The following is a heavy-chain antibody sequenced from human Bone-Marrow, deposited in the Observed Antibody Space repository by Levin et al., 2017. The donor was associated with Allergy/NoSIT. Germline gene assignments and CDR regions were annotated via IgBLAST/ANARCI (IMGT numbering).Heavy chain of an antibody. Sequence: SQTLSLTCSVSGGSINDYYWSWIRQPPGKGLEWIGYIHYSGNTKNNPSLKSRVIISVDTSKNQLSLNLKSVTAADTAEYYCARVLGPYFYFYMDVWGKGTTVTVSS. CDR3: ARVLGPYFYFYMDV. CDR2: IHYSGNT. J-gene: IGHJ6*03. CDR1: GGSINDYY. V-gene: IGHV4-59*01.